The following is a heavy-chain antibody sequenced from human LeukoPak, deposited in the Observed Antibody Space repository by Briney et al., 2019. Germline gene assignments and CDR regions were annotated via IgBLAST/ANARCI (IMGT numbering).Heavy chain of an antibody. CDR3: ARELPREVTLDS. J-gene: IGHJ5*01. D-gene: IGHD2-21*02. CDR1: EFDFFSYG. Sequence: GGSLRLSCVASEFDFFSYGMQWVRQAPGKGLVWVSRIFTDGSTTSYADSVKGRFTISRDNAKNTLYLEMRSLRVEDTAVYYCARELPREVTLDSWGQGTLVTVSP. CDR2: IFTDGSTT. V-gene: IGHV3-74*01.